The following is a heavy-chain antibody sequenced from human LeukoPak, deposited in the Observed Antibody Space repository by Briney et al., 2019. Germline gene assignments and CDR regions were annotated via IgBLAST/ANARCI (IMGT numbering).Heavy chain of an antibody. CDR1: GGAISSYY. J-gene: IGHJ4*02. D-gene: IGHD3-22*01. CDR3: ARVTGYMIEDYFDY. Sequence: SETLSLTCTVSGGAISSYYWSWIRQPPGKGLEWIGYIYYSGSTNYKPSLKSRVTISVETSKNQFSLKLRSVTAADTAVYYCARVTGYMIEDYFDYWGQGTLVTVSS. CDR2: IYYSGST. V-gene: IGHV4-59*01.